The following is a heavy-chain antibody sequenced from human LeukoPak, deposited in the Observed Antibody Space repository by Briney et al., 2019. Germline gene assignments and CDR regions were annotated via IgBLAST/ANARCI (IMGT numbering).Heavy chain of an antibody. J-gene: IGHJ6*03. CDR3: ARQVYSSSWPNYYYYMDV. CDR1: GGSISSSSYY. D-gene: IGHD6-13*01. V-gene: IGHV4-39*01. CDR2: IYYSGST. Sequence: PSETLSLTCTVSGGSISSSSYYWGWIRQPPGKGLEWIVSIYYSGSTYYNPSLKSRVTISVDTSKNQFSLKLSSVTAADTAVYYCARQVYSSSWPNYYYYMDVWGKGTTVTISS.